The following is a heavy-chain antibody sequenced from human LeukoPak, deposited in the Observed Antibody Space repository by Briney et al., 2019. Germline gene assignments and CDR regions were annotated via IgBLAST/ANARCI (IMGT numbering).Heavy chain of an antibody. Sequence: SETLSLTCIVSGGSFSTSSYFWGWIRQPPGKGLEWIGTIYYTGSTYYNPSLKSRVTISEDTSKNRFSLNVTSLTAADTAIYYCARAPYNSKYYITDWGRGTLVTVSS. CDR3: ARAPYNSKYYITD. CDR2: IYYTGST. J-gene: IGHJ4*02. CDR1: GGSFSTSSYF. D-gene: IGHD4-11*01. V-gene: IGHV4-39*07.